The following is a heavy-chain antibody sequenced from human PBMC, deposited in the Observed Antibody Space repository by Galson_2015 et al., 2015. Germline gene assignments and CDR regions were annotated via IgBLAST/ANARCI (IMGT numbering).Heavy chain of an antibody. V-gene: IGHV3-53*01. CDR3: VRDRGPGIYYIDV. CDR2: LYSVVGA. CDR1: GFNVSSHY. J-gene: IGHJ6*04. D-gene: IGHD2-21*01. Sequence: SLRLSCAASGFNVSSHYMSWVRQAPGKGLEWVSVLYSVVGAYYTDSVKGRFAISRDNSRNTLYLQMNSLRADDTAVYYCVRDRGPGIYYIDVWGKGTMVSVSS.